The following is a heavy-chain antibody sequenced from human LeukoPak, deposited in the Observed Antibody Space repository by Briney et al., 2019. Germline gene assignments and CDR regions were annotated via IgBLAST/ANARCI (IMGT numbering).Heavy chain of an antibody. V-gene: IGHV1-69*01. D-gene: IGHD2-2*01. CDR2: IIPIFGTA. CDR3: ARGVVVVPAAIGAFDI. Sequence: SVKVSCKASGGTFSSYAISWVRQAPGQGLEWMGGIIPIFGTANYAQKFQGRVTITADESTSTAYMELSSLRSEDTAVYYCARGVVVVPAAIGAFDIWGQGTMVTVSS. CDR1: GGTFSSYA. J-gene: IGHJ3*02.